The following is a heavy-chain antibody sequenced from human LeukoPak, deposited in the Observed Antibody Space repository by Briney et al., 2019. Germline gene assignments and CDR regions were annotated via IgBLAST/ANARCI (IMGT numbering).Heavy chain of an antibody. D-gene: IGHD2-2*02. Sequence: PSETLSLTCAVYGGSFSGYYWSWIRQPPGKGLEWIGEINHSGSTNYNPSLKSRVTISVDTSKNQFSLKLSSVTAADTAVYYCAGGPGYCSSTSCYKGWFDPWGQGTLVTVSS. CDR3: AGGPGYCSSTSCYKGWFDP. CDR1: GGSFSGYY. V-gene: IGHV4-34*01. J-gene: IGHJ5*02. CDR2: INHSGST.